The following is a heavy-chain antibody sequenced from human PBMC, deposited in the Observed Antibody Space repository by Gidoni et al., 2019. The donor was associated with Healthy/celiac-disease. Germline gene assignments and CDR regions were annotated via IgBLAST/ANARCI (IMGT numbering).Heavy chain of an antibody. CDR2: IIPILGIA. J-gene: IGHJ6*02. CDR1: GGTCSSYA. V-gene: IGHV1-69*09. CDR3: AREVGGGSYSYGMDV. D-gene: IGHD1-26*01. Sequence: QVQLVQSGAEVKKPGSSVKVSCKAPGGTCSSYAISWVRQAPGQGLEWMGRIIPILGIANSAQKFQGRVTITADKSASTAYMELSSLRSEDTAVYYCAREVGGGSYSYGMDVWGQGTTVTVSS.